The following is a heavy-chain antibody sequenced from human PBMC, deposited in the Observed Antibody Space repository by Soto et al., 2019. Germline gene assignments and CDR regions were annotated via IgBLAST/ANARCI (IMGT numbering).Heavy chain of an antibody. CDR1: GGTFSSYA. D-gene: IGHD2-15*01. CDR2: IIPIFGTA. Sequence: ASVKVSCKXSGGTFSSYAISWVRQAPGQGLEWMGEIIPIFGTANYAQKFQGRVTITADESTSTAYMELSSLRSEDTAVYYCARDLYGGNPDYWGQGTLVTVSS. CDR3: ARDLYGGNPDY. V-gene: IGHV1-69*13. J-gene: IGHJ4*02.